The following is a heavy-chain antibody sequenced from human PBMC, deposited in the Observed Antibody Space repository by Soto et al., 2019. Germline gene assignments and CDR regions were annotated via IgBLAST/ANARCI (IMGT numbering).Heavy chain of an antibody. CDR3: ATGTRWYFDY. CDR1: GFTFSSYA. V-gene: IGHV3-30-3*01. Sequence: GGSLRLSCAASGFTFSSYAMHWVRQAPGKGLEWVAVISYDGSNKYYADSVKGRFTISRDNSKNTLYLQMNSLRAEDTAVYYCATGTRWYFDYWGQGTLVTVSS. CDR2: ISYDGSNK. D-gene: IGHD6-13*01. J-gene: IGHJ4*02.